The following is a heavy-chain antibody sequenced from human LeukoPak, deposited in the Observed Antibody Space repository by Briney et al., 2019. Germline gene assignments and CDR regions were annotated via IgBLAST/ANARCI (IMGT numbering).Heavy chain of an antibody. Sequence: SEKVSCKASGGTFSSYAISWVRHAPGQGLGWMGGIIPIFGTANYAQKFQGRVTITADESTSTAYMELSSLRSEDTAVYYCARAQEAGDFDYWGQGTLVTVSS. CDR2: IIPIFGTA. V-gene: IGHV1-69*01. J-gene: IGHJ4*02. CDR3: ARAQEAGDFDY. CDR1: GGTFSSYA. D-gene: IGHD7-27*01.